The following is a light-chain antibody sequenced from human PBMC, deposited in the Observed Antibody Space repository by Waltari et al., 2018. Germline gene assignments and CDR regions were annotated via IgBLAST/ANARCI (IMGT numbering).Light chain of an antibody. Sequence: QSALTQPASVSGSPGQSITISCNGTSSDVGGYKYVSWYQQHPGKAPRVMIYEGSNRPPGMSNRFSGSKSDNTASLTISGLQAEDEADYYCISYTSSKTWVFGGGTYLTVL. CDR1: SSDVGGYKY. CDR2: EGS. V-gene: IGLV2-14*01. CDR3: ISYTSSKTWV. J-gene: IGLJ3*02.